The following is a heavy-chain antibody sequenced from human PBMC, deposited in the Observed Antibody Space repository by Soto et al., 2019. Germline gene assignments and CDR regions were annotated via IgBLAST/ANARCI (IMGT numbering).Heavy chain of an antibody. CDR2: SYYSGST. D-gene: IGHD6-6*01. CDR3: ASASSSREYYDYYYMDV. J-gene: IGHJ6*03. Sequence: QVQLQESGPGLVKPSETLSLTCTVSGGSISSYYWSWIRQPPGKGLEWIGYSYYSGSTTYKTSLKGRVTISVDTSKTQFSLKLSSVTAADTAVYYCASASSSREYYDYYYMDVWGKGTTVTVSS. CDR1: GGSISSYY. V-gene: IGHV4-59*01.